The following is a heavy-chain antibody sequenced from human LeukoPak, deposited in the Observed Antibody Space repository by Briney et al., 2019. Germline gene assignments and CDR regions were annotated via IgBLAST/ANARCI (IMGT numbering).Heavy chain of an antibody. CDR3: AREGRGYSYAFEY. V-gene: IGHV3-48*02. Sequence: GGSLRLSCAASGFTFSTYSMNWVRQAPGKGLEWVSYINSRSSAIYYADSVKGRFTFSRDNVKNSLYLQMNSLRDEDTAVYYCAREGRGYSYAFEYWGQGTLVTVSS. J-gene: IGHJ4*02. CDR1: GFTFSTYS. CDR2: INSRSSAI. D-gene: IGHD5-18*01.